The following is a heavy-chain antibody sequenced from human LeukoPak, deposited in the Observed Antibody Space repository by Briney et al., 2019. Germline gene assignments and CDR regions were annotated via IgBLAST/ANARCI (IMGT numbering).Heavy chain of an antibody. CDR3: ARWHGYYYYYGMDV. CDR2: IWYDGSNK. V-gene: IGHV3-33*01. Sequence: PGGSLRLSCAASGFTFSDYGMHWVRQAPGKGLEWVAVIWYDGSNKYYEDSVKGRFTISRDNSKNTLYLQMNSLRAEDTAVYYCARWHGYYYYYGMDVWGQGTTVTVSS. CDR1: GFTFSDYG. J-gene: IGHJ6*02.